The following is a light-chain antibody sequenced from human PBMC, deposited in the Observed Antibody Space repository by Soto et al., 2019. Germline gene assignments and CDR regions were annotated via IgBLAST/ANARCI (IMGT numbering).Light chain of an antibody. J-gene: IGKJ3*01. CDR1: QSVSRI. CDR2: GAS. V-gene: IGKV3-15*01. Sequence: EIVMTQSPATLSVSPGARTPLSCRARQSVSRILAWYQQKPGQAPRLLIYGASTRATGIPVRFSGSGSGTEFTLTISRLEPEDFATYYCQQTSSAPFTFGPGTKVDIK. CDR3: QQTSSAPFT.